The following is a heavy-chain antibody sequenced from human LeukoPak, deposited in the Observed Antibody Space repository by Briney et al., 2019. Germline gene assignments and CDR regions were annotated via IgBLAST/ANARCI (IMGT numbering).Heavy chain of an antibody. V-gene: IGHV5-10-1*01. J-gene: IGHJ4*02. Sequence: GECLKISCQGSGYSFTNYWISWVRQMPGKGLEWMGRVDPSDSYTNYSPSFQGHVTISVDKSITTAYLQWSSLEASDTAMYFCARQRATSDLDYWGQGTLVTVSS. CDR2: VDPSDSYT. CDR3: ARQRATSDLDY. D-gene: IGHD5-24*01. CDR1: GYSFTNYW.